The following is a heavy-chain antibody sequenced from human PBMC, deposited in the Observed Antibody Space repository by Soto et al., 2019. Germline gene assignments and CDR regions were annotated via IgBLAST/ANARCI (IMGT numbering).Heavy chain of an antibody. CDR1: GGSISSSSYY. J-gene: IGHJ4*02. Sequence: QLQLQESGPGLVKPSETLSLTCTVSGGSISSSSYYWGWIRQPPGKGLEWIGSIYYSGSTYYNPSPKSRVPISVDPSKNQFSLKLSSVTAADTAVYYWAGGGEGYQHWGQGTLVTVSS. D-gene: IGHD3-16*01. V-gene: IGHV4-39*01. CDR2: IYYSGST. CDR3: AGGGEGYQH.